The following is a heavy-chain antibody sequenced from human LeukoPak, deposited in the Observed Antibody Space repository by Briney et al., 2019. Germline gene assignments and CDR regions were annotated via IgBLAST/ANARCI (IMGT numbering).Heavy chain of an antibody. V-gene: IGHV6-1*01. D-gene: IGHD1-14*01. CDR1: GDSVSSSSAA. J-gene: IGHJ4*02. CDR2: TYYRSKWYN. Sequence: SQTLSLTCAISGDSVSSSSAAWSWIRQSPSRGLEWLGRTYYRSKWYNDYAVSVKSRITIDPDTSKNQFSLQLNSMTPEDMAVYYCARDPGGETGFFDYWGQGTLVTVSS. CDR3: ARDPGGETGFFDY.